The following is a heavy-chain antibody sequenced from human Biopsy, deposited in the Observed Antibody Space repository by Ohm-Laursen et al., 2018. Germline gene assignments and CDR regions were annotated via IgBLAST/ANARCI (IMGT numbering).Heavy chain of an antibody. V-gene: IGHV3-33*05. CDR1: GFSFSSYG. J-gene: IGHJ3*02. Sequence: SLRLSCSASGFSFSSYGMHWVRQAPGKGLEWVAVISDDGRNKYYIDSVRGRFTISRDNAKNTLYLQMNSLGVEDSAVYYCARDIYYITNWRAFDMWDQGTMVTVAS. CDR3: ARDIYYITNWRAFDM. CDR2: ISDDGRNK. D-gene: IGHD1-1*01.